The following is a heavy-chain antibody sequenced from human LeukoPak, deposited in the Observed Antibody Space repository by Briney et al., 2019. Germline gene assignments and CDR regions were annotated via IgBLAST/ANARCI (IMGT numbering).Heavy chain of an antibody. CDR3: AKGGGYEAQYYYYYLDV. D-gene: IGHD5-12*01. V-gene: IGHV3-30*02. Sequence: GGSLRPSCAASGFTFISYGMHWVRQAPGKGLEWVAFIRYDGRNKYYADSVKGRFTISRDNSKNTLYLQMKSLRAEDTAVYYCAKGGGYEAQYYYYYLDVWGKGTTVTISS. J-gene: IGHJ6*03. CDR1: GFTFISYG. CDR2: IRYDGRNK.